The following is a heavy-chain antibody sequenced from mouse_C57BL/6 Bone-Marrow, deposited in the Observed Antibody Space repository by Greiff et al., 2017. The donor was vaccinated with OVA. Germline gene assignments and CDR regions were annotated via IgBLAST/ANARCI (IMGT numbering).Heavy chain of an antibody. CDR1: GFNIKDDS. J-gene: IGHJ2*01. CDR2: IDPENGDT. V-gene: IGHV14-4*01. Sequence: VQLQQSGAALVRPGASVKLSCTASGFNIKDDSMHWVKQRPEQGLEWIGWIDPENGDTEYASKFQGKATITADTSSNTAYLQLSSLTSEDTAVYYCTSYGNFDYWGQGTTLTVSS. CDR3: TSYGNFDY. D-gene: IGHD2-1*01.